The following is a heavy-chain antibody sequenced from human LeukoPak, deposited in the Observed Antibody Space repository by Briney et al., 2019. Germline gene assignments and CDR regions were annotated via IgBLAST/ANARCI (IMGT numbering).Heavy chain of an antibody. CDR1: GGTFSSYA. CDR3: ARGRAGSGSYPYYYYGMDV. V-gene: IGHV1-69*13. Sequence: SVKVSCKASGGTFSSYAISWVRQAPGQGLEWMGGIIPIFGTANYAQKFQGRVTITADESTSTAYMELSSLRSEDTAVYYCARGRAGSGSYPYYYYGMDVWGQGTTVTVSS. D-gene: IGHD1-26*01. J-gene: IGHJ6*02. CDR2: IIPIFGTA.